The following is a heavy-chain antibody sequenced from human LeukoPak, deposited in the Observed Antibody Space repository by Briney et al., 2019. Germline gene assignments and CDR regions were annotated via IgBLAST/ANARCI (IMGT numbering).Heavy chain of an antibody. V-gene: IGHV4-59*08. J-gene: IGHJ1*01. CDR1: GGSLSNYY. CDR2: IYYSGSI. CDR3: ARGGSYRGGFQY. Sequence: PSETLSLTCTVSGGSLSNYYWSWIRQPPGKGLEWIGYIYYSGSINYNPSLKSRVTISVDTSKNQFSLNLSSVTAADTAVYYCARGGSYRGGFQYWGQGTLVTVSS. D-gene: IGHD1-26*01.